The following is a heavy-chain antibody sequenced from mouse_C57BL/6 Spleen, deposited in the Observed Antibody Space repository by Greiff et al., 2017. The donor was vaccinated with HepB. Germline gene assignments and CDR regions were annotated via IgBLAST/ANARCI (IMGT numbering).Heavy chain of an antibody. CDR2: ISYDGSN. Sequence: EVHLVESGPGLVKPSQSLSLTCSVTGYSITSGYYWNWIRQFPGNKLEWMGYISYDGSNNYNPSLKNRISITRDTSKNQFFLKLNSVTTEDTATYYCARGYDYDVLFDYWGQGTTLTVSS. CDR3: ARGYDYDVLFDY. CDR1: GYSITSGYY. J-gene: IGHJ2*01. D-gene: IGHD2-4*01. V-gene: IGHV3-6*01.